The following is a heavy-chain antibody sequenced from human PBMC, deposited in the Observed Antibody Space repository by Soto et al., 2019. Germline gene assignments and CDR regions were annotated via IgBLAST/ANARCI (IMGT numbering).Heavy chain of an antibody. CDR1: SGSISSSNW. V-gene: IGHV4-4*02. J-gene: IGHJ5*02. CDR2: IYHSGST. CDR3: ARGVVVAATRSNWFDP. D-gene: IGHD2-15*01. Sequence: QVQLQESGPGLVKPSGTLSLTCAVSSGSISSSNWWSWVRQPPGKGLEWIGEIYHSGSTNYNPSLQSRVTISVDTSTNQFSLKLSSVTAADTAVYYCARGVVVAATRSNWFDPWGQGTLVTVSS.